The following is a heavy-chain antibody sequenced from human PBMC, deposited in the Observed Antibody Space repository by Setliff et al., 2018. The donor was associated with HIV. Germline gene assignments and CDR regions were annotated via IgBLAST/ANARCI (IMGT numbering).Heavy chain of an antibody. CDR2: IYNSVTT. D-gene: IGHD3-22*01. CDR3: ASRVYYYDSSGYLREEGFDP. Sequence: SETLSLTCAASEDSIEDSITNALSWAWIRQAPGKGLQWIGFIYNSVTTNYNPSLKSRVTISVDTSKNQFSVKLSSVTAADAAVYYCASRVYYYDSSGYLREEGFDPWGQGTLVTVSS. J-gene: IGHJ5*02. V-gene: IGHV4-38-2*01. CDR1: EDSIEDSITNALS.